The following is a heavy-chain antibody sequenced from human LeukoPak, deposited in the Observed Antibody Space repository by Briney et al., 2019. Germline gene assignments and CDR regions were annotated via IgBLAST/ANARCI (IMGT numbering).Heavy chain of an antibody. Sequence: ASVKVSCKASGGTFSSYAISWVRQAPGQGLEWMGRIIPILGIANSAQKFQGRVTITADKSTSTASMELSSLRSEDTAVYYCARWERIAAAGIGMDVWGQGTTVTVSS. CDR3: ARWERIAAAGIGMDV. D-gene: IGHD6-13*01. J-gene: IGHJ6*02. CDR2: IIPILGIA. CDR1: GGTFSSYA. V-gene: IGHV1-69*04.